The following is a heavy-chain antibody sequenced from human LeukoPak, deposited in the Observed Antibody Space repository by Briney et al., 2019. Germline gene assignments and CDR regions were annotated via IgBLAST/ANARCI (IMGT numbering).Heavy chain of an antibody. CDR2: IYYGGST. J-gene: IGHJ6*02. CDR1: GYSVSSGYY. D-gene: IGHD1-26*01. Sequence: SEILSLTCTVSGYSVSSGYYWSWIRQPPGKGLEWIGYIYYGGSTNCNPSLKSRVTISVDTSKNQFPLKLSSVTAADTAVYYCARASGSGSYYGMDVWGQGTTVTVSS. V-gene: IGHV4-61*01. CDR3: ARASGSGSYYGMDV.